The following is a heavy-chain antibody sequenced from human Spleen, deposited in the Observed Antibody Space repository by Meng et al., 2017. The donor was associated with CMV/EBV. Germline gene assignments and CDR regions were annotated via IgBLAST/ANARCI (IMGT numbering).Heavy chain of an antibody. CDR3: AKEPRDSGFDY. D-gene: IGHD2-15*01. V-gene: IGHV3-23*03. CDR2: IYSGGSST. CDR1: GFTFSSYA. J-gene: IGHJ4*02. Sequence: GGSLRLSCAASGFTFSSYAMSWVRQAPGKGLEWVSVIYSGGSSTYYADSVKGRFTISRDNSKNTLYLQMNSLRGEDTAVYYCAKEPRDSGFDYWGQGTLVTVSS.